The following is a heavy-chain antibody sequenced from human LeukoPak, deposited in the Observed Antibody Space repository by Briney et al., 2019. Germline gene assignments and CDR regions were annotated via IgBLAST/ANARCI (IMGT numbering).Heavy chain of an antibody. V-gene: IGHV4-39*01. CDR2: IYYSGST. Sequence: SSETLSLTCTVSGGSISSCSSYWGWIRQPPGEGLEWVGGIYYSGSTYYNPYLKSRVTISVDTSKNQFSLKLSSVTAADTAVYYYARHRFFDWLSPFDYWGQGTLVAVSS. J-gene: IGHJ4*02. D-gene: IGHD3-9*01. CDR3: ARHRFFDWLSPFDY. CDR1: GGSISSCSSY.